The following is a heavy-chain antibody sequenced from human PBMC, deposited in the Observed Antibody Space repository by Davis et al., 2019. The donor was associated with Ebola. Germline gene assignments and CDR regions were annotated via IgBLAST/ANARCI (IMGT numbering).Heavy chain of an antibody. CDR3: ARVRGYTYGTFDY. Sequence: GESLKISCAASGFSFSSHGMHWVRQAPGKGLEWVSYISSRSSYTEYADSVKGRFTISRDNDKKVLYLEMNSLRAGDTAVYYCARVRGYTYGTFDYWGLGTLVTVSS. CDR2: ISSRSSYT. J-gene: IGHJ4*02. CDR1: GFSFSSHG. D-gene: IGHD5-18*01. V-gene: IGHV3-21*05.